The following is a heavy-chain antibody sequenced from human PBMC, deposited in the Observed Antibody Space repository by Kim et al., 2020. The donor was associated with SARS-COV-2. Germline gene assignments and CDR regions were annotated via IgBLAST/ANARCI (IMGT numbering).Heavy chain of an antibody. CDR2: IYPGDSDS. CDR1: VFIFTNYW. CDR3: ARLVSVAVEPPGPTPDA. D-gene: IGHD2-2*01. Sequence: GESLKISCKGSVFIFTNYWIGWVRQMPGKGLEWMGIIYPGDSDSRYSPSFQGRVTISDDMSITTAYLQWSSLEASDTAIYYCARLVSVAVEPPGPTPDA. J-gene: IGHJ3*01. V-gene: IGHV5-51*01.